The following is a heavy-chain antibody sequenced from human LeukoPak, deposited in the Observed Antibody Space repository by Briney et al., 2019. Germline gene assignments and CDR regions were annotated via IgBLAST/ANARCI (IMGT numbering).Heavy chain of an antibody. J-gene: IGHJ4*02. Sequence: SETLSLTCADYGGSFSGYYWSCIRQPPGEGLEWIGEINHSGSTNYNPSLKSRVTISVDTSKNQFSLKLSSVTAADTAVYYCARSGIAAAGIDYWGQGTLVTVSS. V-gene: IGHV4-34*01. D-gene: IGHD6-13*01. CDR2: INHSGST. CDR1: GGSFSGYY. CDR3: ARSGIAAAGIDY.